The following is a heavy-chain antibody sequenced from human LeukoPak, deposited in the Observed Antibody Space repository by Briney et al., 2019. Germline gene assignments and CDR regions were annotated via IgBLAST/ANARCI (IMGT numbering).Heavy chain of an antibody. D-gene: IGHD3-9*01. CDR2: INPNSGGT. CDR3: ARVKGWLLSNWYFDL. Sequence: GSSVTVSFKCSGYTFTVYYMHSVRQAPGQGLEWMGWINPNSGGTNYAQKFQGRVTMTRDTSISTAYMELSRLRSDDTAVYYCARVKGWLLSNWYFDLWGRGTLVTVSS. V-gene: IGHV1-2*02. CDR1: GYTFTVYY. J-gene: IGHJ2*01.